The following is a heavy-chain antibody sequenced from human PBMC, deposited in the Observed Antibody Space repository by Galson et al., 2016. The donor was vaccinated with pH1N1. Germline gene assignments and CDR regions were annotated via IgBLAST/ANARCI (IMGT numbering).Heavy chain of an antibody. V-gene: IGHV1-69*04. CDR3: SRDREGYWSGYFFDY. D-gene: IGHD3-3*01. CDR1: GGTLSSYA. J-gene: IGHJ4*02. CDR2: ILPILGIP. Sequence: SVKVSCKASGGTLSSYAISWVRQAPGQGLEWMGNILPILGIPDYAQKFQDRVKITADKSTNTAYLELSSLRSEDTAVYYCSRDREGYWSGYFFDYWGQGTLVTVAS.